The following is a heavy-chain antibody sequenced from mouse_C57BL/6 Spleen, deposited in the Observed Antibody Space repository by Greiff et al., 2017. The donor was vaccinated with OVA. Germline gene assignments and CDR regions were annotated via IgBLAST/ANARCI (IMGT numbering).Heavy chain of an antibody. J-gene: IGHJ3*01. D-gene: IGHD1-1*01. CDR1: GYTFTDYY. V-gene: IGHV1-76*01. CDR2: IYPGSGNT. CDR3: ARDYGSSSWFAY. Sequence: VQLQQSGAELVRPGASVKLSCKASGYTFTDYYINWVKQRPGQGLEWIARIYPGSGNTYYNEKFKGKATLTAEKSSSTAYMQLSSLTSEDSAVYFCARDYGSSSWFAYWGKGTLVTVSA.